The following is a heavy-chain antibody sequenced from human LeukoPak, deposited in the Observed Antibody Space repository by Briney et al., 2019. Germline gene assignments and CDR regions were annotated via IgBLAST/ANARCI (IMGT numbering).Heavy chain of an antibody. V-gene: IGHV4-30-2*05. CDR1: GGSISSGGYY. J-gene: IGHJ4*02. CDR3: ARESYSSSHLDY. CDR2: IYHSGST. Sequence: SETLSLTCTVSGGSISSGGYYWSWIRQPPGKGLEWIGYIYHSGSTYYNPSLKSRVTISVDTSKNQFSLKLSSVTAADTAVYYCARESYSSSHLDYWGQGTLVTVSS. D-gene: IGHD6-13*01.